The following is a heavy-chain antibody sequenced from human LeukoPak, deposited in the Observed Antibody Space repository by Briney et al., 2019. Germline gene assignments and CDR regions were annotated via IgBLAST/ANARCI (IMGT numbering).Heavy chain of an antibody. CDR2: IYHSGST. CDR1: GYSISSGYY. D-gene: IGHD5-24*01. Sequence: PSETLSLTCGVSGYSISSGYYWGWIRQPPGKGLEWIGSIYHSGSTDYNPSLKSRVTITLDTSKNQFSLKLTSVTAADTAVYYCARRRDGYNLGFFDYWGQGTLVTVSS. J-gene: IGHJ4*02. CDR3: ARRRDGYNLGFFDY. V-gene: IGHV4-38-2*01.